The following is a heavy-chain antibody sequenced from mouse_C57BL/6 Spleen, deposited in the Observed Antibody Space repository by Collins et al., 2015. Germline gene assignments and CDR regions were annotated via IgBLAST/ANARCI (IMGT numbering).Heavy chain of an antibody. V-gene: IGHV1-80*01. J-gene: IGHJ3*01. CDR2: IFPGDGDT. CDR1: YW. CDR3: SRGAY. Sequence: YWMNWVKQRPGKGLEWIGQIFPGDGDTNYNEKFKGKATLTADKSSSTASMQLSSLTSEDSAVYFCSRGAYWGQGTLVTVSA.